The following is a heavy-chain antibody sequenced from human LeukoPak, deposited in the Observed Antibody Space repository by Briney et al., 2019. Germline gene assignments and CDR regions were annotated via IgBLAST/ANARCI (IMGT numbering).Heavy chain of an antibody. Sequence: AASLTLSCTASGYTFTGYYMHWVRQAPGQGLEWMALIKPNSGAKYYAQKFQGRVTITRDTSISTAYMELSRLKSDATAVYYCARARRVATGFDPWGQEPWSPSPQ. CDR3: ARARRVATGFDP. CDR2: IKPNSGAK. CDR1: GYTFTGYY. V-gene: IGHV1-2*02. J-gene: IGHJ5*02. D-gene: IGHD5-12*01.